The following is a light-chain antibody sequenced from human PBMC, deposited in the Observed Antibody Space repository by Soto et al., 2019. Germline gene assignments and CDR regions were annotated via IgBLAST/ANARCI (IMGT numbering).Light chain of an antibody. V-gene: IGKV1-5*01. J-gene: IGKJ1*01. Sequence: MQMSQSPSTRSSSVGDRVTITWGASQSIRNWLAWYQQKPGKVPKLLIYDASSLASGVPSRFSGSVSGTEGTITISSLKTDDGSRFYCQESNSYTWTFGQGTKVDI. CDR3: QESNSYTWT. CDR2: DAS. CDR1: QSIRNW.